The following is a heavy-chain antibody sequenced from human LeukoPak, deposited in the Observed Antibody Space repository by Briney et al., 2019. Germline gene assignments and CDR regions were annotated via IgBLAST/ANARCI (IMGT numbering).Heavy chain of an antibody. CDR3: ARTVRLHTPRAYDI. CDR1: GXTFSSYW. Sequence: PGGSLRLSCVGSGXTFSSYWMNWVRQAPGKGLEWVANIHEDGSDTYHVDSVKGRFTISRDNAKNSVFLQMNSLRADDTAVYYCARTVRLHTPRAYDIWGQGTMVTVSS. J-gene: IGHJ3*02. V-gene: IGHV3-7*05. D-gene: IGHD5-24*01. CDR2: IHEDGSDT.